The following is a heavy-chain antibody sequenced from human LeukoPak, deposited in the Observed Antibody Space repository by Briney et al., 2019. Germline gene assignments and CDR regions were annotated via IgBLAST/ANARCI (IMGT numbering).Heavy chain of an antibody. CDR2: TSYNGNT. J-gene: IGHJ4*02. V-gene: IGHV1-18*04. CDR1: GYTFSNYG. D-gene: IGHD6-19*01. Sequence: AAVKVSCKASGYTFSNYGISWVRQAPGLGLEWMGWTSYNGNTNYAQKFQDRVTMTTDTSTTTAYMELRSLESDDTAVYYCARHSGSGWQALGYWGQGTLVTVSS. CDR3: ARHSGSGWQALGY.